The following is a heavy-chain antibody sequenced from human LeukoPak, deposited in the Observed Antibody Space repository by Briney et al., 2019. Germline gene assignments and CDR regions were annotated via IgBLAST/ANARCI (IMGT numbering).Heavy chain of an antibody. CDR3: AKWAVVVTALYFDL. D-gene: IGHD2-21*02. Sequence: GGSLRLSCAASGFTFSSYAMSWVRQAPGKGLEGVSAISGSGGSTDYADSVKGRVTISRDNSKNTLYLQMNSLRAEDTAVYYCAKWAVVVTALYFDLWGRGTLVTVSS. J-gene: IGHJ2*01. CDR2: ISGSGGST. V-gene: IGHV3-23*01. CDR1: GFTFSSYA.